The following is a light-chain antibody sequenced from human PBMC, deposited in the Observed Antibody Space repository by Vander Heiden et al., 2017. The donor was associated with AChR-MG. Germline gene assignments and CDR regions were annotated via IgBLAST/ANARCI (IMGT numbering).Light chain of an antibody. CDR3: MQALEAYT. CDR1: DNLLQNNRYNY. J-gene: IGKJ2*01. CDR2: LGS. V-gene: IGKV2-28*01. Sequence: ENVLTQAPLSLSVSPGEPASIPWRSSDNLLQNNRYNYVDWYLQKPGQSPQLLIYLGSSRASVVPDRFSGSGSGTYFTLKISRVEAEDVVFYYCMQALEAYTFGQGTKLEI.